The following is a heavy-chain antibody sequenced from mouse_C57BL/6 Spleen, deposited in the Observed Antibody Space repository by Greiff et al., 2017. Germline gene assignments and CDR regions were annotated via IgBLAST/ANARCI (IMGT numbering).Heavy chain of an antibody. Sequence: EVQLQESGPGLVKPSQSLSLTCSVTGYSITSGYYWNWIRQFPGNKLEWMGYISYDGSNNYNPSLKNRISITRDTSKNQFFLKLNSVTTEDTATYYCARDEGYYDYECAYWGQGTLVTVSA. CDR2: ISYDGSN. D-gene: IGHD2-4*01. CDR1: GYSITSGYY. CDR3: ARDEGYYDYECAY. J-gene: IGHJ3*01. V-gene: IGHV3-6*01.